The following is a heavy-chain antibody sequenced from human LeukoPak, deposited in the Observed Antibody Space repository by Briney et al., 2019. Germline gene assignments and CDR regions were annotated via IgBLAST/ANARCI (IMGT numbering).Heavy chain of an antibody. CDR2: IIPIFGTA. CDR3: AREAQPDPVAGKPPADYYYYMDV. J-gene: IGHJ6*03. Sequence: ASVKVSCKASGGTFSSYAISWVRQAPGQGLEWMGGIIPIFGTANYAQKFQGRVTITADKSTSTAYMELSSLRSEDTAVYYCAREAQPDPVAGKPPADYYYYMDVWGKGTTVTVSS. CDR1: GGTFSSYA. V-gene: IGHV1-69*06. D-gene: IGHD6-19*01.